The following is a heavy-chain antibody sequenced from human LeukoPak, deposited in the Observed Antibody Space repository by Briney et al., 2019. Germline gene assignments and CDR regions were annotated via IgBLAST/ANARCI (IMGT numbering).Heavy chain of an antibody. Sequence: GGSLRLSCSASGFTFSSYAMHRVRQAPGKGLEYVSAISSNGGSTYYADSVKGRFTISRDNSKNTLYLQMSSLRAEDTAVYYCVKGDTAMVRNWFDPWGQGTLVTVSS. CDR2: ISSNGGST. J-gene: IGHJ5*02. CDR3: VKGDTAMVRNWFDP. D-gene: IGHD5-18*01. CDR1: GFTFSSYA. V-gene: IGHV3-64D*06.